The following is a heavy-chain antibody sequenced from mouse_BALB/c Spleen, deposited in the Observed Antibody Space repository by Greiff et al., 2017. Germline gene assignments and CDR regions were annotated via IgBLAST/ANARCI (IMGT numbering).Heavy chain of an antibody. CDR1: GFTFSSFG. CDR3: ARSGYDGYYVNYAMDY. V-gene: IGHV5-17*02. CDR2: ISSGSSTI. D-gene: IGHD2-3*01. J-gene: IGHJ4*01. Sequence: EVQGVESGGGLVQPGGSRKLSCAASGFTFSSFGMHWVRQAPEKGLEWVAYISSGSSTIYYADTVKGRFTISRDNPKNTLFLQMTSLRSEDTAMYYCARSGYDGYYVNYAMDYWGQGTSVTVSS.